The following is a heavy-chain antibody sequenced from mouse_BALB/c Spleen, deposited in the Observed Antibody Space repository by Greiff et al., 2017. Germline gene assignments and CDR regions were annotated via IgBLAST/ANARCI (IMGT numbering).Heavy chain of an antibody. J-gene: IGHJ2*01. D-gene: IGHD2-3*01. CDR3: AREDGDGYSHFDY. CDR1: GFTFSSYA. CDR2: ISSGGSYT. V-gene: IGHV5-9-4*01. Sequence: EVKLVESGGGLVKPGGSLKLSCAASGFTFSSYAMSWVRQSPEKRLEWVAEISSGGSYTYYPDTVTGRFTISRDNAKNTLYLEMSSLRSEDTAMYYCAREDGDGYSHFDYWGQGTTLTVSS.